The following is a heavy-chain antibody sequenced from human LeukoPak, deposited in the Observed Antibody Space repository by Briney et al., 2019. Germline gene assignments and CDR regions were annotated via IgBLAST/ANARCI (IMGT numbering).Heavy chain of an antibody. V-gene: IGHV4-4*07. D-gene: IGHD1-26*01. CDR2: IYTSGST. Sequence: PSETLSLTCTVSGGSISSYYWSWIRQPAGKGLEWIGRIYTSGSTNYNASLKSRVSMSVDTSKNQFSLKLSSVTAADTAVFCCARENSGSYREFDYWGQGTLVTVS. CDR1: GGSISSYY. CDR3: ARENSGSYREFDY. J-gene: IGHJ4*02.